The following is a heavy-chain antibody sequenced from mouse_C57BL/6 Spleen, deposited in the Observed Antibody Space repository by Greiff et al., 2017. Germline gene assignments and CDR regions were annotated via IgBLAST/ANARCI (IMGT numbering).Heavy chain of an antibody. D-gene: IGHD2-4*01. CDR3: AREDDYDGAMDY. CDR1: GYTFTSYW. CDR2: IDPSDSET. J-gene: IGHJ4*01. Sequence: QVQLKQPGAELVRPGSSVKLSCKASGYTFTSYWMHWVKQRPIQGLEWIGNIDPSDSETHYNQKFKDKATLTVDKSSSTAYMQLSSLTSEDSAVYYCAREDDYDGAMDYWGQGTSVTVSS. V-gene: IGHV1-52*01.